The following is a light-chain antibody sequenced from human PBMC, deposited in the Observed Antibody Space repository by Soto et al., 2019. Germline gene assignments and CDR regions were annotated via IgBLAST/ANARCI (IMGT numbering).Light chain of an antibody. CDR1: QRVYNW. CDR2: SVS. V-gene: IGKV1-5*01. J-gene: IGKJ3*01. CDR3: QQYYSYLS. Sequence: IGMTQYPSTVSASVGARVTITCRASQRVYNWLAWYQQKPGKAPKLLISSVSTLESGVPSRFSASGSATEFTLAISCLQPDDLGTYYCQQYYSYLSFGPGTKVEI.